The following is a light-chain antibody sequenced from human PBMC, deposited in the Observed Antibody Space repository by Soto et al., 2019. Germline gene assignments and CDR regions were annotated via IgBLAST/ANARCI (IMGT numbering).Light chain of an antibody. V-gene: IGKV3-15*01. CDR3: QQYNNWAMYT. CDR1: QGVRNN. Sequence: EIVMTQSPATLSVSPGERATLSCRASQGVRNNLAWYQQKPGQAPRLLIYGASTRATGIPARFSGSGSGTEFTLTISSLRSEDFAVYYCQQYNNWAMYTFGQGTKLEIK. J-gene: IGKJ2*01. CDR2: GAS.